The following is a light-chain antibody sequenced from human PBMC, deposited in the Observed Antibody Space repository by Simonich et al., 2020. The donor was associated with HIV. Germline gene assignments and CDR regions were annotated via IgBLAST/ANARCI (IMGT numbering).Light chain of an antibody. Sequence: SYELTQPSSVSVSPGQTARITCSGNVLAKTYARWFQQKPGQAPVLVIYKDSERPSGIPERFSGSSSGTTVTLTISGAQVEDEADYYCYSAADNNWVFGGGTNLTVL. CDR1: VLAKTY. CDR2: KDS. J-gene: IGLJ3*02. V-gene: IGLV3-27*01. CDR3: YSAADNNWV.